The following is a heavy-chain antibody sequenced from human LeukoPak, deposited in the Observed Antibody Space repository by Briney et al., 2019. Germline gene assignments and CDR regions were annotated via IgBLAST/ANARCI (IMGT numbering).Heavy chain of an antibody. CDR1: GGSISSSSYY. V-gene: IGHV4-61*05. CDR2: IYYSGST. Sequence: SETLSLTCTVSGGSISSSSYYWGWIRQPPGKGLEWIGYIYYSGSTNYNPSLKSRVTISVDTSKNQFSLKLSSVTAADTAVYYCTSGSYSFYYMDVWGKGTTVTVSS. D-gene: IGHD1-26*01. J-gene: IGHJ6*03. CDR3: TSGSYSFYYMDV.